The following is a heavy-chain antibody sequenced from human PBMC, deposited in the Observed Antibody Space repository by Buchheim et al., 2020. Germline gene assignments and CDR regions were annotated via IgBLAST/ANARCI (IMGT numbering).Heavy chain of an antibody. J-gene: IGHJ6*02. V-gene: IGHV3-33*01. CDR1: GFTFSSYG. CDR3: ARVSSSWYYYYYGMDV. Sequence: QVQLVESGGGVVQPGRSLRLSCAASGFTFSSYGMHWVRQAPGKGLEWVAVIWYDGSNKYYADSVKGRFTISRDNYKNTLYLQMNSLRAEDTAVYYCARVSSSWYYYYYGMDVWGQGTT. D-gene: IGHD6-13*01. CDR2: IWYDGSNK.